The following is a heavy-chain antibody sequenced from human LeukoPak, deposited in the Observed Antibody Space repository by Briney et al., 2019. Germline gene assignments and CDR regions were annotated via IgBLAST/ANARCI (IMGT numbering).Heavy chain of an antibody. D-gene: IGHD5-12*01. Sequence: SQTLSLTCTVSGGSISSGGYYWSWIRQHPGKGLEWLGYIYYSGSTYYNPSLKSRVTISVDTSKNQFSLKLSSVTAADTAVYYCARRRGVDIVATYYFDYWGQGTLVTVSS. CDR2: IYYSGST. V-gene: IGHV4-31*03. CDR3: ARRRGVDIVATYYFDY. J-gene: IGHJ4*02. CDR1: GGSISSGGYY.